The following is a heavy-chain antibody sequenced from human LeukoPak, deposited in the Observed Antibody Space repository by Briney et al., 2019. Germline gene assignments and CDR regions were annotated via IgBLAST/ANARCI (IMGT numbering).Heavy chain of an antibody. CDR2: IYHDGSDT. CDR3: ARFLHGNSLDY. D-gene: IGHD1-7*01. J-gene: IGHJ4*02. V-gene: IGHV5-51*01. CDR1: GDTFTDTY. Sequence: GESLQISCKGSGDTFTDTYIAWVRQVAGKALEWMGIIYHDGSDTRYSPSFEGQVTISVDHSIRTAYLQWTSLKTSDTAMYYCARFLHGNSLDYWGQGALVTVSS.